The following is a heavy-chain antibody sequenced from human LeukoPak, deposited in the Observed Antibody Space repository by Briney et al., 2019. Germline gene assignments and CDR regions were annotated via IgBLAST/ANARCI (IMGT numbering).Heavy chain of an antibody. V-gene: IGHV4-34*01. CDR3: ARAGREWELSTFDY. Sequence: KSSETLSLTCALYGGSFSGYYWSWIRQPPGNGLEWIGEINHSGSTNYNPSLKSRVTISVDTSKNQFSLKLSSVTAADTAVYYCARAGREWELSTFDYWGQGTLVTVSS. CDR1: GGSFSGYY. J-gene: IGHJ4*02. CDR2: INHSGST. D-gene: IGHD1-26*01.